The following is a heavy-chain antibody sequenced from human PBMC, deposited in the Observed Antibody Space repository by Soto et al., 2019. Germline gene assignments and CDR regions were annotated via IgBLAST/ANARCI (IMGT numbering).Heavy chain of an antibody. CDR3: ARDQLYYNDISGRPLNAFDV. J-gene: IGHJ3*01. D-gene: IGHD3-22*01. CDR2: IGLGSSTK. Sequence: GSLRLSCVVSGFTLGAYSMNWVRQAPGKGLEWVSYIGLGSSTKYYADSVEGRFTISRDNAKNSLYLQMNSLRAEDTAVYYCARDQLYYNDISGRPLNAFDVWGRGTMVTVSS. CDR1: GFTLGAYS. V-gene: IGHV3-48*01.